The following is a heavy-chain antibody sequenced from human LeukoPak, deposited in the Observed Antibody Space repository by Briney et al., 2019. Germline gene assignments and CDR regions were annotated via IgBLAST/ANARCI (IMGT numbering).Heavy chain of an antibody. D-gene: IGHD2-2*01. CDR1: GFTFSSYA. Sequence: GRTLRLSCAASGFTFSSYAMHWVGQAPGKGLEDVSAIISQGGDRYYADSVKGIFKISRDNFQNKLYVQMSSLRDEDTAVYYCVKAVGPVVVPAASFYWGQGTLVSVSS. V-gene: IGHV3-64*05. CDR3: VKAVGPVVVPAASFY. J-gene: IGHJ4*02. CDR2: IISQGGDR.